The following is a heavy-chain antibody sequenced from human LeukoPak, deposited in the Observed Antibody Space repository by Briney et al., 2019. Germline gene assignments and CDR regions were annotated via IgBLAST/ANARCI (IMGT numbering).Heavy chain of an antibody. Sequence: PGGSLRLSCAASGFTFSSYAMSWVRQAPGKGLEWVSAISGSGGSTYYADSVKGRFTISRDNSKNTLYLQMNSLRAEDTAVYYCAKDLRYYYGSSGSDYFDYWGQGTLVTASS. CDR3: AKDLRYYYGSSGSDYFDY. CDR1: GFTFSSYA. CDR2: ISGSGGST. J-gene: IGHJ4*02. D-gene: IGHD3-22*01. V-gene: IGHV3-23*01.